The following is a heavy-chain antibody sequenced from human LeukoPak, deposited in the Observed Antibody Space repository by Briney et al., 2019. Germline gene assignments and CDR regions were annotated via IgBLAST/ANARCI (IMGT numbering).Heavy chain of an antibody. D-gene: IGHD3-10*01. Sequence: SETLSLTCAVYGGPFSGYYWRWIRQPPGKGLEWIGEINHSGSTNYNPSLKSRVTISVDTSKNQFSLKLSSVTAADTAVYYCARGFGLRSDFDIWGQGTMVTVSS. V-gene: IGHV4-34*01. J-gene: IGHJ3*02. CDR1: GGPFSGYY. CDR3: ARGFGLRSDFDI. CDR2: INHSGST.